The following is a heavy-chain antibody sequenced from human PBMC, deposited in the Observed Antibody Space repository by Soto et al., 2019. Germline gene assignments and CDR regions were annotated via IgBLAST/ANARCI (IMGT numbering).Heavy chain of an antibody. CDR2: IIPIFGTA. CDR3: ASAAQTAAPGDWFDP. CDR1: GGTFSSYA. V-gene: IGHV1-69*13. J-gene: IGHJ5*02. D-gene: IGHD2-2*01. Sequence: SVKVSCKASGGTFSSYAISWVRQAPGQGLEWMGGIIPIFGTANYAQKFRGRVTITADESTSTAYMELSSLRSEDTAVYYCASAAQTAAPGDWFDPWGQGTLVTVS.